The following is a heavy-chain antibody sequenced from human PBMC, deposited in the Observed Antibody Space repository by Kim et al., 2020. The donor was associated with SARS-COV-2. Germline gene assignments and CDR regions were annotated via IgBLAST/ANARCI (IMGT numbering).Heavy chain of an antibody. J-gene: IGHJ4*02. CDR3: AKDGDSSGWYLDY. V-gene: IGHV3-9*01. Sequence: YADSVKGRFTISRDNAKNSLYLQMNSLRAEDTALYYCAKDGDSSGWYLDYWGQGTLVTVSS. D-gene: IGHD6-19*01.